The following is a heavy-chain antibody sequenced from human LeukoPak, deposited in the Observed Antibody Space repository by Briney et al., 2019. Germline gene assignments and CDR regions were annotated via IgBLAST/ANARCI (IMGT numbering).Heavy chain of an antibody. J-gene: IGHJ3*02. CDR2: IIPILGIA. D-gene: IGHD2-15*01. CDR1: GYTFTGYT. Sequence: SVKVSCKASGYTFTGYTMRWVRQAPGQGLEWMGRIIPILGIANYAQKFQGRVTITADKSTSTAYMELSSLRSEDTAVYYCARETDIVVVVAAHPGAFDIWGQGTMVTVSS. V-gene: IGHV1-69*04. CDR3: ARETDIVVVVAAHPGAFDI.